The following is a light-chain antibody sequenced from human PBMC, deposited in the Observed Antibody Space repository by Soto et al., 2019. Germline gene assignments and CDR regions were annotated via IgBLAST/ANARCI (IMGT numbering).Light chain of an antibody. V-gene: IGKV3-20*01. CDR2: GAS. CDR3: QKYGSSPLT. Sequence: EIVLTQSPGTLSLSPGERATLTCRASQSVTSSYLAWYQQKPGQAPRLLMYGASSRATGIPDRFSGSGSGPDFTLTISRLEAEDFAVYYYQKYGSSPLTFGPGPKVDIK. CDR1: QSVTSSY. J-gene: IGKJ3*01.